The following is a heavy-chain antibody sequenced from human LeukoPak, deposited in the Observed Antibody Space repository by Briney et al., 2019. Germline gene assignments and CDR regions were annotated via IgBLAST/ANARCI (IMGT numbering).Heavy chain of an antibody. CDR1: GGSFSGYY. CDR2: IYYSGST. V-gene: IGHV4-34*01. J-gene: IGHJ3*02. CDR3: ARDHQPGDLRI. Sequence: SETLSLTCAVYGGSFSGYYWNWIRQPPGKGLEWIGSIYYSGSTYYNPSLKSRVTISVDTSKNQFSLRLSSVTAADTAVYYCARDHQPGDLRIWGQGTMVTVSS. D-gene: IGHD4-17*01.